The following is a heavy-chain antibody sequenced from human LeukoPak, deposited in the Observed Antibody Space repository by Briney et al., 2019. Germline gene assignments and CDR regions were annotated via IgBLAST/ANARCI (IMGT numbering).Heavy chain of an antibody. CDR1: GGALISSNW. CDR2: IYYSGST. CDR3: ARVRDGSGSYCDY. Sequence: SETLSLTCAVSGGALISSNWWSWVRQPPGKGLEWIGEIYYSGSTNYNPSLKSRITISVDKSKNHFSLKLTSVTAAATAVYYCARVRDGSGSYCDYWGQGTLVTVSS. V-gene: IGHV4-4*02. D-gene: IGHD3-10*01. J-gene: IGHJ4*02.